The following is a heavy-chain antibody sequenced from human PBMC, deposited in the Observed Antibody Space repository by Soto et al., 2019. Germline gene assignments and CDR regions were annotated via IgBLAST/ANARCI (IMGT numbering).Heavy chain of an antibody. Sequence: EVQLLESGGGLVQPGGSLRLSCAASGFTFSSYAMSWVRQAPGKGLEWVSAISGSGGSTYYADSVKGRFTISRDNSKNTLDLQMKSLRAEDTAVYYCAKDQLVGAAVAGIDYWGQGTLVTVSS. CDR2: ISGSGGST. J-gene: IGHJ4*02. D-gene: IGHD6-19*01. V-gene: IGHV3-23*01. CDR3: AKDQLVGAAVAGIDY. CDR1: GFTFSSYA.